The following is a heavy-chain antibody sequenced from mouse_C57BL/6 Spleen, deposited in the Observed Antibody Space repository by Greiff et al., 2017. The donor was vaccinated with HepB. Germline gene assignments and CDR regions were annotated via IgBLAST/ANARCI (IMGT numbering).Heavy chain of an antibody. V-gene: IGHV1-15*01. CDR1: GYTFTDYE. CDR2: IDPETGGT. J-gene: IGHJ1*03. CDR3: TRWGYGSSYWYFDV. Sequence: VKLVESGAELVRPGASVTLSCKASGYTFTDYEMHWVKQTPVHGLEWIGAIDPETGGTAYNQKFKGKAILTADKSSSTAYMELRSLTSEDSAVYYCTRWGYGSSYWYFDVWGTGTTVTVSS. D-gene: IGHD1-1*01.